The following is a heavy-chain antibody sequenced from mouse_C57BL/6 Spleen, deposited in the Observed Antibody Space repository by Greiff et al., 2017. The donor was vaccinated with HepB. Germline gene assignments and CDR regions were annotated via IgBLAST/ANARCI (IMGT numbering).Heavy chain of an antibody. CDR3: ARGGTTVVRYFDV. V-gene: IGHV5-4*03. CDR2: ISDGGSYT. D-gene: IGHD1-1*01. J-gene: IGHJ1*03. CDR1: GFTFSSYA. Sequence: EVKVVESGGGLVKPGGSLKLSCAASGFTFSSYAMSWVRQTPEKRLEWVATISDGGSYTYYPDNVKGRFTISRDNAKNNLYLQMSHLKSEDTAMYYCARGGTTVVRYFDVWGTGTTVTVSS.